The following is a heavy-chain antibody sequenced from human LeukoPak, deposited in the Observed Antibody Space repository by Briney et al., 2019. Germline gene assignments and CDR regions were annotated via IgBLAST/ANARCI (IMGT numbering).Heavy chain of an antibody. J-gene: IGHJ4*02. CDR2: IYFSGIT. CDR3: ARAGNTIFGVVISYFDY. D-gene: IGHD3-3*01. Sequence: SETLSLTCTVSGGSISSSSYYWGWIRQPPGKGLEWIASIYFSGITYYNPSLKSRVTISVDTSKNQFSMKLSSVDAADTAVYYCARAGNTIFGVVISYFDYWGQGTLVTVSS. V-gene: IGHV4-39*01. CDR1: GGSISSSSYY.